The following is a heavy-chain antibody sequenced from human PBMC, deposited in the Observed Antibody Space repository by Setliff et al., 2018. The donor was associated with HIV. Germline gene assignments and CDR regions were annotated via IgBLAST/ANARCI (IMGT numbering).Heavy chain of an antibody. Sequence: LSLTCIVSGGSFSSSSYSWGWIRLPPGKGLEWIGSIDYSGRTYYNPSLKSRVTISVDTSKNQFSLKLSSVTAADTAVYYCARPVVAAIGGFDPWGQGTLVTVSS. J-gene: IGHJ5*02. D-gene: IGHD2-15*01. CDR1: GGSFSSSSYS. V-gene: IGHV4-39*01. CDR3: ARPVVAAIGGFDP. CDR2: IDYSGRT.